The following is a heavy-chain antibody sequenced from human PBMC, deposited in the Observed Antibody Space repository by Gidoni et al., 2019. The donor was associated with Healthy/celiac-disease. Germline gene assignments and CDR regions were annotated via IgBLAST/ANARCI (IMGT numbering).Heavy chain of an antibody. CDR1: GFTFSSSS. V-gene: IGHV3-21*01. CDR3: ARGGRNGMDV. CDR2: ISSSSSYI. Sequence: EVQLVESGRGLVQPGGSLRLSCAASGFTFSSSSMNWVRQAPGKGLEWVSSISSSSSYIYYADSVKGRFTISRDNAKNSLYLQMNSLRAEDTAVYYCARGGRNGMDVWGQGTTVTVSS. J-gene: IGHJ6*02. D-gene: IGHD3-16*01.